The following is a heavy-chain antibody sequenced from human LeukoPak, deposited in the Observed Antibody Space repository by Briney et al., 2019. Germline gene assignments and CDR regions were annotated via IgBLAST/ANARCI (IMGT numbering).Heavy chain of an antibody. V-gene: IGHV4-61*08. CDR2: VYYISNT. J-gene: IGHJ4*02. D-gene: IGHD1-26*01. Sequence: SETLSLTCTVSGASVGSAGYYWSWIRQPPGGGLEWIGYVYYISNTNYNPSLKSRVTMSVNPSENQFSLKLNSVTAADTAMYYCARTGSQSGSYRYYFGYWGQGTLVTVSS. CDR3: ARTGSQSGSYRYYFGY. CDR1: GASVGSAGYY.